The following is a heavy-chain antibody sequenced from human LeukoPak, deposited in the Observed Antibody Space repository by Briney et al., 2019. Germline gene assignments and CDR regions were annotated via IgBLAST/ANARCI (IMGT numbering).Heavy chain of an antibody. CDR3: ARAAVGMLGGTNPFDN. V-gene: IGHV1-2*02. D-gene: IGHD1-26*01. Sequence: ASVKVSCKASGYTFTGYYIDWVRQAPGQGLEWMGWINPTNGGTHYAQTFKGRVTMTRDTSISAAYMELSSLRFDDTALYYCARAAVGMLGGTNPFDNWGQGTLDTVSS. J-gene: IGHJ4*02. CDR2: INPTNGGT. CDR1: GYTFTGYY.